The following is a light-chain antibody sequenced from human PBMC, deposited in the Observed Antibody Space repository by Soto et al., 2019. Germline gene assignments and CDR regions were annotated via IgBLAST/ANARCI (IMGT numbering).Light chain of an antibody. J-gene: IGKJ4*01. V-gene: IGKV1-5*01. Sequence: DIQMTQSPSTLSASVGDRVTITCRASQSISSWLAWYQQKPGKAPKLLIYAASSLESGVSSRFSGSASGTEFTLTISSLQPDDFANYYCQQHNTYPLNFGGGTKVDIK. CDR2: AAS. CDR1: QSISSW. CDR3: QQHNTYPLN.